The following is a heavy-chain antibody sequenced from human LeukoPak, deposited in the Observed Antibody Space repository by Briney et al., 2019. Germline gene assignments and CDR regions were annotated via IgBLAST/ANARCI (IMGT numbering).Heavy chain of an antibody. V-gene: IGHV1-18*01. D-gene: IGHD5-18*01. CDR2: ISAYNGHT. J-gene: IGHJ4*02. Sequence: ASVKVSCKASGYTLSSYGITCVRQAPGQGLEWMGWISAYNGHTNYAQKLQGRVTMTTDASTSTAYMELRSLRSDDTAVYYCVRQVDIAMAPTDYWGQGTLVTVSS. CDR1: GYTLSSYG. CDR3: VRQVDIAMAPTDY.